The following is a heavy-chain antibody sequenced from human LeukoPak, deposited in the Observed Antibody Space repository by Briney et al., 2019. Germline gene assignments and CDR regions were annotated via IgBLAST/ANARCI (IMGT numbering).Heavy chain of an antibody. CDR3: ARDSGYSYGTVYFDY. J-gene: IGHJ4*02. D-gene: IGHD5-18*01. Sequence: SETLSLTCTVSGGSISSYYWSWIRQPPGKGLEWIGYIYYSGSTNYNPSLKSRVTISVDTSKNQFSLKLSSVTAADTAVYYCARDSGYSYGTVYFDYWGQGTLVTVSS. V-gene: IGHV4-59*01. CDR2: IYYSGST. CDR1: GGSISSYY.